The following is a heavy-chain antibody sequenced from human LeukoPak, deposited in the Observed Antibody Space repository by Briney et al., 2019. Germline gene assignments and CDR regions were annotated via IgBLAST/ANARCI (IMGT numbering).Heavy chain of an antibody. V-gene: IGHV3-20*04. CDR1: GFTFDDYA. CDR3: ARVEAYYDILTGYSPRGGDY. Sequence: GGSLRLSCAASGFTFDDYAMNWVRQVPGRGLEWVSGINWNGRITEYADSVKDRFTISRDNAKNSLYLQMNSLRAEDTAVYYCARVEAYYDILTGYSPRGGDYWGQGTLVTVSS. CDR2: INWNGRIT. D-gene: IGHD3-9*01. J-gene: IGHJ4*02.